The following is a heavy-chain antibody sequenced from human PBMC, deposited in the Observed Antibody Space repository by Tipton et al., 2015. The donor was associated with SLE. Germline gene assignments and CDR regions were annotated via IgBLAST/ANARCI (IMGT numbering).Heavy chain of an antibody. Sequence: SLRLSCAASGFTFSSYAMHWVRQSPGKGLEWVAVISYDGSNKYYADSVKGRFTISRDNSKNTLYLQMNSLRAEDTAVYYCARDGQLVGADFDYWGQGTLVTVSS. CDR3: ARDGQLVGADFDY. CDR2: ISYDGSNK. CDR1: GFTFSSYA. V-gene: IGHV3-30*04. D-gene: IGHD6-6*01. J-gene: IGHJ4*02.